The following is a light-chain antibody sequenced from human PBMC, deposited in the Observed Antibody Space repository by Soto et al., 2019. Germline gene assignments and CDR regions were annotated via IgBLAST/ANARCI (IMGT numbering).Light chain of an antibody. V-gene: IGKV3-15*01. CDR3: QQYNNWPPYT. J-gene: IGKJ2*01. Sequence: EIVMTQSPATLSVSPGERATLSCRASQSVSSNLAWYQQKPSQAPRLLIYGASTRATGIPARFSGSGSGTEFTLTISSQQSEDFAVYYCQQYNNWPPYTFGQGTKLEIK. CDR2: GAS. CDR1: QSVSSN.